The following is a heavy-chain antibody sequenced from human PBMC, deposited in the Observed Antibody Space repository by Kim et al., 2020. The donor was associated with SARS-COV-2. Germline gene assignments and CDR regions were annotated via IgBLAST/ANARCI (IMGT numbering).Heavy chain of an antibody. J-gene: IGHJ4*02. V-gene: IGHV3-15*01. CDR1: GFTFSNAW. CDR2: IKSKTDGGTT. Sequence: GGSLRLSCAASGFTFSNAWMSWVRQAPGKGLEWVGRIKSKTDGGTTDYAAPVKGRFTISRDDSKNTLYLQMNSLKTEDTAVYYCTTDRYDFWFLDFDYWGQGTLVTVSS. CDR3: TTDRYDFWFLDFDY. D-gene: IGHD3-3*01.